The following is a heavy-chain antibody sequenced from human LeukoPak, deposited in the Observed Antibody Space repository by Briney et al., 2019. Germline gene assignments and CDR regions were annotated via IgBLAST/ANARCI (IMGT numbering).Heavy chain of an antibody. V-gene: IGHV3-30*02. CDR3: AKDAGPTVVTPFDY. CDR1: GFTFSTYI. Sequence: GGSLRLSCAASGFTFSTYIMNWVRQAPGKGLEWVAFIQYDGSNKYYADSVKGRFTISRDNSKNTLYLQMNSLRAEDTAVYYCAKDAGPTVVTPFDYWGQGTLVTVSS. CDR2: IQYDGSNK. J-gene: IGHJ4*02. D-gene: IGHD4-23*01.